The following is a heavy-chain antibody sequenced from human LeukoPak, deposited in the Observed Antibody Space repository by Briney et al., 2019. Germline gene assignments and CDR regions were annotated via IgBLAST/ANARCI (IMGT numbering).Heavy chain of an antibody. J-gene: IGHJ4*02. CDR2: FDPEDGET. CDR1: GYTLTELS. CDR3: ARDLSSGWYRGDY. V-gene: IGHV1-24*01. Sequence: ASVKVSCKVSGYTLTELSMHWVRQAPGKGLEWMGGFDPEDGETIYAQKFQGRVTMTRDTSISTAYMELSRLRSDDTAVYYCARDLSSGWYRGDYWGQGTLVTVSS. D-gene: IGHD6-19*01.